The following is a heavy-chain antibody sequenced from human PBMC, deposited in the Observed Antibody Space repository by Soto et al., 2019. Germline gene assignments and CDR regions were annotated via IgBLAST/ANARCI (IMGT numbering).Heavy chain of an antibody. CDR1: GFTFSSYA. D-gene: IGHD2-8*01. J-gene: IGHJ4*02. Sequence: GGSLRLSCAASGFTFSSYAMSWVRQAPGKGLEWVSAISGSGGSTYYADSVKGRFTISRDNSKNTLYLQMNSLRAEDTAVYYCAKSGGWDCTNGVCYMDYWGQGTLVTVSS. CDR3: AKSGGWDCTNGVCYMDY. CDR2: ISGSGGST. V-gene: IGHV3-23*01.